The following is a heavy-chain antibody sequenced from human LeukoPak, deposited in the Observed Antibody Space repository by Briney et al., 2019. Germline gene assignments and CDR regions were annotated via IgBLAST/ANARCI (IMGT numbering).Heavy chain of an antibody. CDR1: GFTFSSYT. J-gene: IGHJ4*02. CDR3: AKEGQYSSGWFDY. D-gene: IGHD6-19*01. Sequence: GGSLRLSCAASGFTFSSYTMLWVRQAPGKGLEWVSAISGSGGSTYYADSVKGRFTISRDNSKNTLYLQMNSLRAEDTAVYYCAKEGQYSSGWFDYWGQGTLVTVSS. V-gene: IGHV3-23*01. CDR2: ISGSGGST.